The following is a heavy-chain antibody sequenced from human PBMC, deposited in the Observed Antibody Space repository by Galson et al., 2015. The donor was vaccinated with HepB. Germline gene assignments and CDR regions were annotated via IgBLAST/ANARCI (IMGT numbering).Heavy chain of an antibody. CDR1: GFTVSSYY. V-gene: IGHV3-66*01. CDR2: IYSGGST. J-gene: IGHJ2*01. CDR3: ARAGSQWYFDF. D-gene: IGHD6-19*01. Sequence: SLRLSCAASGFTVSSYYMSWVRQAPGKGLEWVSVIYSGGSTYYADSVKGRFTISRENYKNTPYLQMNSLRAEDTAVYYCARAGSQWYFDFWGRGTLVTVSS.